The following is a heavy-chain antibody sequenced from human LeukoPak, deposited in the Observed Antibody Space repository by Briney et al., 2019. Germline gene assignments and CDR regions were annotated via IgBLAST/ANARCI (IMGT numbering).Heavy chain of an antibody. CDR3: AASSGVTLGRF. V-gene: IGHV4-4*02. J-gene: IGHJ4*02. CDR1: GGSISSSNW. CDR2: IYYTGIT. Sequence: PSGTLSLTCAVSGGSISSSNWWSWVRQHPGKGLEWIGYIYYTGITSYNPSLKSRVTMSVDMSMNQVSLKVTSLTAADTAVYYCAASSGVTLGRFWGQGALVTVSS. D-gene: IGHD3-16*01.